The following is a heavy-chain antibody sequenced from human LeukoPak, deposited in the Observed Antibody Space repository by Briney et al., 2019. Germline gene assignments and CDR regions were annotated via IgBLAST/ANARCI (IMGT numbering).Heavy chain of an antibody. CDR3: ARGHTDYGGQN. V-gene: IGHV1-8*02. CDR1: GHTFTAYY. D-gene: IGHD4-23*01. J-gene: IGHJ4*02. CDR2: MNPNSGNT. Sequence: GASVKVSCKASGHTFTAYYMFWVRQAPGQGLEWMGWMNPNSGNTGYAQKFQGRVTMTRNTSISTAYMELSSLRSEDTAVYYCARGHTDYGGQNWGQGTLVTVSS.